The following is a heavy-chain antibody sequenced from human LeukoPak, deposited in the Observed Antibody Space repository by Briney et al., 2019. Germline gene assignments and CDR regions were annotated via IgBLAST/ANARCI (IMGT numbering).Heavy chain of an antibody. CDR2: IYTSGST. CDR3: ARDSPFQIGTTLSAFDI. Sequence: SETLSLTCTVSGGSISSYYWSWIRQPAGKGLERIRRIYTSGSTNYNPSLKSRVTMSVDTSKNQFSLKLSSVTAADTAVYYCARDSPFQIGTTLSAFDIWGQGTMVTVSS. CDR1: GGSISSYY. V-gene: IGHV4-4*07. D-gene: IGHD1-1*01. J-gene: IGHJ3*02.